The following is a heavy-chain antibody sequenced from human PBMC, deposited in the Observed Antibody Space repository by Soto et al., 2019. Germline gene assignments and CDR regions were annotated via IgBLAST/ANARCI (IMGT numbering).Heavy chain of an antibody. CDR3: ARGEDNYDFWSGYNPRPGGMDV. Sequence: QVQLQESGPGLVKPSETLSLTCTVFGGSISSYYWSWIRQPPGKGLEWIGYIYYSGSTNYNPSLKSRVTISVDTSKNQFSLKLSSVTAADTAVYYCARGEDNYDFWSGYNPRPGGMDVWGQGTTVTVSS. CDR1: GGSISSYY. D-gene: IGHD3-3*01. V-gene: IGHV4-59*01. J-gene: IGHJ6*02. CDR2: IYYSGST.